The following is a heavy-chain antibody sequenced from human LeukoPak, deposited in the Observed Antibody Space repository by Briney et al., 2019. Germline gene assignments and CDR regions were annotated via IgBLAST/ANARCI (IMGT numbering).Heavy chain of an antibody. CDR2: INTNTGSP. CDR1: GYTFTSYA. J-gene: IGHJ6*02. V-gene: IGHV7-4-1*02. CDR3: ARTSMYSSSWFNVHPDYYGMDV. D-gene: IGHD6-13*01. Sequence: ASVKVSCKASGYTFTSYAMNWVRQAPGQGLEWMGWINTNTGSPTYAQGFTGRFVFSLDTSVSTAYLQISSLKAEDTAVYYCARTSMYSSSWFNVHPDYYGMDVWGQGTTVTVSS.